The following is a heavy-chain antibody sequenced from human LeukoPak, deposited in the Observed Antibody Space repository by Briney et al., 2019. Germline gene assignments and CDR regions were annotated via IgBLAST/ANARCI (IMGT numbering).Heavy chain of an antibody. J-gene: IGHJ4*02. CDR1: GFTFSSYA. CDR3: ARRRPGYYYDSSGSSAPDFDF. CDR2: IGGSGGST. Sequence: GGSLRLSRAASGFTFSSYAMSWVRQAPGKGLEWVSAIGGSGGSTYYADSVKGRFTISRDNSKNTLYLQMNSLRAEDTAVYYCARRRPGYYYDSSGSSAPDFDFWGQGTLVTVSS. V-gene: IGHV3-23*01. D-gene: IGHD3-22*01.